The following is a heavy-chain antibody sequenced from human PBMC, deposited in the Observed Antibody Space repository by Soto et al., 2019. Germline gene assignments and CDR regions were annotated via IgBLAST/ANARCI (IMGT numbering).Heavy chain of an antibody. CDR2: ISGSGGST. CDR1: GFTFGLYW. J-gene: IGHJ4*02. V-gene: IGHV3-23*01. CDR3: AKGARARYAAGPDY. Sequence: GGSLRLSCAASGFTFGLYWMGWVRQAPGKGLEWVSAISGSGGSTYYADSVKGRFTISRDNSKNTLYLQMNSLRAEDTAVYYCAKGARARYAAGPDYWGQGTLVTVSS. D-gene: IGHD6-13*01.